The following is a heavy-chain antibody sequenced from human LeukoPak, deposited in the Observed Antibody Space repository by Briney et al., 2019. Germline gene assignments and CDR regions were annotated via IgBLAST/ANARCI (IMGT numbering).Heavy chain of an antibody. CDR3: ARGKLLXFGXXDFGXXXXXXXXXXXXXXASAPTXS. Sequence: PGGSLRLSCAASGFTFSSYAMSWVRQAPGKGLEWGSAISGSGGSTYYADSVKGRFTISRDNSKNTLYLQMNSLRAEDTAVYYCARGKLLXFGXXDFGXXXXXXXXXXXXXXASAPTXSRGR. V-gene: IGHV3-23*01. CDR1: GFTFSSYA. J-gene: IGHJ2*01. CDR2: ISGSGGST. D-gene: IGHD3-10*01.